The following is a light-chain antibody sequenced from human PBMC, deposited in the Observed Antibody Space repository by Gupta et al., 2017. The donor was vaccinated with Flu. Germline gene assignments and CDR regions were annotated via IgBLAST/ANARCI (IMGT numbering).Light chain of an antibody. CDR2: AAS. Sequence: ASVGDRVTITCRASQDISSYLAWYQQKAWKRPKLLIYAASSTQSGVPSRFSDSGFGTAFTLTISSLQPEDVATYYCQKDNSAPQAFGGGTKVEIK. V-gene: IGKV1-27*01. CDR1: QDISSY. CDR3: QKDNSAPQA. J-gene: IGKJ4*01.